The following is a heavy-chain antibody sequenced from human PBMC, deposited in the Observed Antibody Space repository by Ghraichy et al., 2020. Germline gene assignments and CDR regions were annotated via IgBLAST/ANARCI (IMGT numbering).Heavy chain of an antibody. Sequence: GGSLRLSCAASGFTFSDYYMSWIRQAPGKGLEWVSYISSSSSYTNYADSVKGRFTISRDNAKNSLYLQMNSLRAEDTAVYYCARVIVGATYIDNFDYWGQGTLVTVSS. J-gene: IGHJ4*02. CDR2: ISSSSSYT. CDR3: ARVIVGATYIDNFDY. CDR1: GFTFSDYY. V-gene: IGHV3-11*05. D-gene: IGHD1-26*01.